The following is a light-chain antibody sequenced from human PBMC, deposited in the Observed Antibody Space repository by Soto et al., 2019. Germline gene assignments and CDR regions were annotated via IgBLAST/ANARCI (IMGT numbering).Light chain of an antibody. V-gene: IGKV3-20*01. CDR1: QSVRSSY. J-gene: IGKJ5*01. Sequence: EIVFTQSPGSLSLSPGERATLSCRASQSVRSSYLAWYRQKPGQAPSLLIYGASSRATGVPDRFSGSGSETDFTLIISRLQPEDFALYYCQQYGGSPITFGQGTRLEIK. CDR2: GAS. CDR3: QQYGGSPIT.